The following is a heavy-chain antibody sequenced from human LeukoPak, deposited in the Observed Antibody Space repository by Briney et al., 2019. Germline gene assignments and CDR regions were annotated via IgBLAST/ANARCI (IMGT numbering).Heavy chain of an antibody. V-gene: IGHV4-34*01. CDR3: ATGGVVVVVAAAAVHYYYYYMDV. J-gene: IGHJ6*03. CDR2: INHSGST. D-gene: IGHD6-13*01. CDR1: GGSFSGYY. Sequence: PSETLSLTCAVYGGSFSGYYWSWIRQPPGKGLEWIGEINHSGSTNYNPSLKSRVTISVDTSKNQFSLKLSSVTAAANAVYYYATGGVVVVVAAAAVHYYYYYMDVWGKGTTVTVSS.